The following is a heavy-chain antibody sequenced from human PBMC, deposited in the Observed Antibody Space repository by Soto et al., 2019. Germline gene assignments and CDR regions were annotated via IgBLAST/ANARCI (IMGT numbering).Heavy chain of an antibody. J-gene: IGHJ4*02. D-gene: IGHD6-13*01. CDR1: GGSISSYY. Sequence: SETLSLTCTVSGGSISSYYWTWIRQPPGTGLEWIGEINHSGSTNYNPSLKSRVTISVDTSKNQFSLKLTSVTAEDTAIYYCAKVSSSWYAGFFDLWGQGTLVTVSS. CDR3: AKVSSSWYAGFFDL. CDR2: INHSGST. V-gene: IGHV4-34*01.